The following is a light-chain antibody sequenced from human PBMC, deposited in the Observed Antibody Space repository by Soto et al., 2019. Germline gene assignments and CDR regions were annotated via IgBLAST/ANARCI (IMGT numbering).Light chain of an antibody. CDR3: SSYTSSSTYV. V-gene: IGLV2-18*02. J-gene: IGLJ1*01. Sequence: QSVLTQPPSVSGSPGQSVTISCTGTSSDVGSYNRVSWYQQHPGTAPKLMIYEVSNRPSGVPDRFSGSKSGNTASLTISGLQAEEESDYYCSSYTSSSTYVFGTGTKLTVL. CDR2: EVS. CDR1: SSDVGSYNR.